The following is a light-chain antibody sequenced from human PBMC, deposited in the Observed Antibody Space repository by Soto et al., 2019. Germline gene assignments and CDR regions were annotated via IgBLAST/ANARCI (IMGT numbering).Light chain of an antibody. J-gene: IGLJ2*01. CDR1: SSDIGGYNF. V-gene: IGLV2-14*01. CDR3: RSFSTSSTLVV. CDR2: EVN. Sequence: QSALTQPASVSGSPGQSITISCTGTSSDIGGYNFVSWYQHHPGKAPKLMIYEVNNRPSGVSSRFSGSKSGNTASLTISGLQTEDEADYYCRSFSTSSTLVVFGGGTKVTVL.